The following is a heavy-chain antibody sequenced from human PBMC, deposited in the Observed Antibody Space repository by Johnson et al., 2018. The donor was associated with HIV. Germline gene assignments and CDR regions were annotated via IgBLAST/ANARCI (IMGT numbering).Heavy chain of an antibody. CDR3: ARDGGAAYCGGDCYSGAFDI. CDR1: GINVSSIY. D-gene: IGHD2-21*02. J-gene: IGHJ3*02. Sequence: VQLVESGGDLVQPGGSLRLSCAASGINVSSIYMSWVRKAPGKGLEWVSGINWNGGSTGYADSVKGRFTISRDNAKNSLYLQMNSLRAEDTAVYYCARDGGAAYCGGDCYSGAFDIWGQGTMVTVSS. V-gene: IGHV3-20*04. CDR2: INWNGGST.